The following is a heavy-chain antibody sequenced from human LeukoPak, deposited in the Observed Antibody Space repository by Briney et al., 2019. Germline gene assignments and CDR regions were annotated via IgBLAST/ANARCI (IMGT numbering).Heavy chain of an antibody. J-gene: IGHJ4*02. CDR3: ARDSYYDTSGYYYFEY. CDR1: GXTVSSNY. V-gene: IGHV3-53*01. CDR2: IYSSGST. Sequence: PGGSLRLSCSASGXTVSSNYMSWVRQAPGKGLEWVSVIYSSGSTYYADSVKGRFTISRDNSKNTLYLQMNSLRAEDTAVYYCARDSYYDTSGYYYFEYWGQGTLVTVSS. D-gene: IGHD3-22*01.